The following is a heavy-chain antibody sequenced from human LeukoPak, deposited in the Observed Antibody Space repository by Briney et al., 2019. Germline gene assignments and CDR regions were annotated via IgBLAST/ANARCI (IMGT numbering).Heavy chain of an antibody. V-gene: IGHV1-18*01. CDR3: ASSTTGTWVGAFDI. J-gene: IGHJ3*02. Sequence: GASVKVSCKASGYTFTSYGISWVRQAPGQGLEWMGWISAYNGNTNYAQKLQGRVTMTTDTSTSTAYMELRSLRSDDTAVYYCASSTTGTWVGAFDIWGQGTMVTVSS. D-gene: IGHD1-1*01. CDR1: GYTFTSYG. CDR2: ISAYNGNT.